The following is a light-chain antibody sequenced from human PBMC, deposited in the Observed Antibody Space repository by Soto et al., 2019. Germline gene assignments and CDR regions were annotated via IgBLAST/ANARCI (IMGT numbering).Light chain of an antibody. CDR2: GAS. J-gene: IGKJ4*01. CDR3: QQFGSSPLLT. CDR1: QSVSSSS. V-gene: IGKV3-20*01. Sequence: EVFLTQSPGTLSLSRWEIATLSCRASQSVSSSSLAWYQQKPGQTPRLLIYGASSRATGIPDRFSGSGSGTHFTLTISRLEPEDFAVYYCQQFGSSPLLTFGGGSMV.